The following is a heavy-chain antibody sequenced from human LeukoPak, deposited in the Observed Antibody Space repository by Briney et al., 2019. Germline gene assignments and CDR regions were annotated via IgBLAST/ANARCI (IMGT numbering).Heavy chain of an antibody. CDR3: AGSINPDDDAFDI. CDR1: GGSISSYY. J-gene: IGHJ3*02. CDR2: IYYSGST. V-gene: IGHV4-59*08. D-gene: IGHD1-14*01. Sequence: KTSETLSLTCTVSGGSISSYYWSWIRQPPGNGLEWIGYIYYSGSTNYNPSLKSRVTISVDTSKNQFSLKLSSVTAADTAVYYCAGSINPDDDAFDIWGQGTMVTVSS.